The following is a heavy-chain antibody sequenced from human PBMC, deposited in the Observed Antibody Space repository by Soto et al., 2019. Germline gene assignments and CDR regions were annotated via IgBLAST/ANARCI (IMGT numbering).Heavy chain of an antibody. CDR3: AKERSSWFSGGARYYQGLDV. CDR1: GITFSRYG. J-gene: IGHJ6*02. V-gene: IGHV3-30*18. D-gene: IGHD6-13*01. CDR2: ISYDGSNK. Sequence: GGSLRLSCAASGITFSRYGVHWVRQAPGKGLEWVAVISYDGSNKDYADSVKGRFTISRDNSKNTLYMQMNSLRAEDTAVYYCAKERSSWFSGGARYYQGLDVWGQGTTVTAP.